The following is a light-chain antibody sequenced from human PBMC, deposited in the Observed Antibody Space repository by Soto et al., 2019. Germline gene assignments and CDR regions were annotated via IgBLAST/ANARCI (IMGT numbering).Light chain of an antibody. CDR2: QAS. V-gene: IGKV1-5*03. J-gene: IGKJ1*01. CDR1: QTNRSW. CDR3: QHYNSYSEA. Sequence: DIQMTKSPSTLSGSVSDRVTFACLPSQTNRSWLDWYQQKPGKAPKLLIYQASTLKSGVPSRFSGSGSGTEFTLTISRLQPDDFATYYCQHYNSYSEAFGQGTKVDIK.